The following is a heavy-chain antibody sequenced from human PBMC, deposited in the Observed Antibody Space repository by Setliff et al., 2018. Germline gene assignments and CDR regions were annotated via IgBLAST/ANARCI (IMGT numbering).Heavy chain of an antibody. Sequence: KTSETLSLTCAVYGGSFSGYYWSWIRQAPGKGLEWVSYISSSGSTIYYADSVKGRFTISRDNAKNSLYLQMNSLRAEDTAVYYCARDPYYYDSSGYSYWGQGTLVTVSS. V-gene: IGHV3-11*04. J-gene: IGHJ4*02. CDR1: GGSFSGYY. D-gene: IGHD3-22*01. CDR3: ARDPYYYDSSGYSY. CDR2: ISSSGSTI.